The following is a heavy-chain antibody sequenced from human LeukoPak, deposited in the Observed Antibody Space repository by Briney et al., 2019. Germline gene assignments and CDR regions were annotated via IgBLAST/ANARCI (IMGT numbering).Heavy chain of an antibody. CDR3: ARDHGSSWYVFDY. Sequence: GGSLRLSCAASEFTFSTYWMNWFRQTPGKGLEWVAKIKADGGEKDHVASVKGRFTISRDNAKNSLYLQMNSLRAEDTAVYYCARDHGSSWYVFDYWGQGTLVTVSS. CDR1: EFTFSTYW. D-gene: IGHD6-13*01. V-gene: IGHV3-7*01. CDR2: IKADGGEK. J-gene: IGHJ4*02.